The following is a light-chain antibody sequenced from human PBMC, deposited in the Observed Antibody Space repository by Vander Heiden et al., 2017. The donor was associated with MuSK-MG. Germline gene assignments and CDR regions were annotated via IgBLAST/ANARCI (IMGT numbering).Light chain of an antibody. CDR3: QQSDSPPRT. Sequence: DIQMTQSPSSLSASVGDRVTITCRASQSISSYLNWYQQKPGKAPKLLIYAASSLQSGVPSRFSGSGSGTDFTLTITRLHPEDFATYYCQQSDSPPRTFGQGTKVDIK. V-gene: IGKV1-39*01. J-gene: IGKJ1*01. CDR1: QSISSY. CDR2: AAS.